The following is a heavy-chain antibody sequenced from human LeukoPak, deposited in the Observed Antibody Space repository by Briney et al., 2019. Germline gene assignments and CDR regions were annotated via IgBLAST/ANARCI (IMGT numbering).Heavy chain of an antibody. CDR3: ARGLIGELPTDAFDI. Sequence: GASVKVSCKASGYTFTSYGISWVRQAPGQGLEWMGWISAYNGNTNYAQKLQGRVTMTTDTSTSTAYMELRSLRSDDTAVYYCARGLIGELPTDAFDIWGQGTMVTVSS. J-gene: IGHJ3*02. V-gene: IGHV1-18*01. CDR1: GYTFTSYG. D-gene: IGHD1-26*01. CDR2: ISAYNGNT.